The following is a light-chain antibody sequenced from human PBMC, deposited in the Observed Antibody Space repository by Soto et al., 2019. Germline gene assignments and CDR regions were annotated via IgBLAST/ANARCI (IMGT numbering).Light chain of an antibody. CDR1: QSISSC. J-gene: IGKJ1*01. V-gene: IGKV1-5*03. Sequence: DIPMTQSPSTLSPSVGDRVTITCRASQSISSCLGWYQQKPEKAAQILIYKASSSESGVPARFSGSGSGTDITLTISSLQPDDFATYYCQQYYSYWTFGQGNQVDIK. CDR3: QQYYSYWT. CDR2: KAS.